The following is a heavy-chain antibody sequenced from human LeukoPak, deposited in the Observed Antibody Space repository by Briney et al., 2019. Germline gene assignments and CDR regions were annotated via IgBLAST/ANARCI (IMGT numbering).Heavy chain of an antibody. D-gene: IGHD2-21*02. Sequence: PSETLSLTCTVSGDSIDKSTYYWGWIRQPPGKGLEWIGEINHSGSTNYNPSLKSRVTISVDTSKNQFSLKLSSVTAADTAVYYCARGGFYCGGDCYVDYWGQGTLVTVSS. CDR3: ARGGFYCGGDCYVDY. CDR2: INHSGST. V-gene: IGHV4-39*07. J-gene: IGHJ4*02. CDR1: GDSIDKSTYY.